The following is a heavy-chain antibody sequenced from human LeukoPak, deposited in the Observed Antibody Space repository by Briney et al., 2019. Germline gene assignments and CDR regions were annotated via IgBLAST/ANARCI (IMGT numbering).Heavy chain of an antibody. J-gene: IGHJ4*02. Sequence: PSETLSLTCTVSGGSISSSSYFWGWIRQPPGKGLEWIGSIHYSGGTYYNPSLKSRVTISVDMSKNQFSLKLNSVTAADTAVYYCASPRAGYGSGSYRFDYWGQGTLVTVSS. CDR3: ASPRAGYGSGSYRFDY. D-gene: IGHD3-10*01. CDR1: GGSISSSSYF. V-gene: IGHV4-39*07. CDR2: IHYSGGT.